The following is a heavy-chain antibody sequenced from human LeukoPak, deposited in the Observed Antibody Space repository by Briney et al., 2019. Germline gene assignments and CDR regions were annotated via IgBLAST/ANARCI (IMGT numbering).Heavy chain of an antibody. CDR2: IYHSGTT. CDR1: GYSITNTNY. D-gene: IGHD1-26*01. J-gene: IGHJ3*02. V-gene: IGHV4-38-2*01. Sequence: SETLSLTCAVSGYSITNTNYWGWIRQPPGKGLEWIGSIYHSGTTYYNLSLKSRVTIAVDTSKNQFSLKLNSVTAADTAMYYCAKELPPSAAFGIWGQGTMVTVSS. CDR3: AKELPPSAAFGI.